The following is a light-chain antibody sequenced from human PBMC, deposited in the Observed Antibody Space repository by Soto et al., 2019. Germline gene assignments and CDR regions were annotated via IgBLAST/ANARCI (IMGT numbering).Light chain of an antibody. CDR1: QSLSSSF. V-gene: IGKV3-20*01. CDR2: GAS. CDR3: QQYATSQWT. Sequence: EIVLTQSPGTLSMSPGERATLSCRASQSLSSSFLAWYQQKPGQAPRLLIYGASSRAIGILDRFSGSGSGPDFTLTISRLEPEDFAVYYCQQYATSQWTFGQGTKVEIK. J-gene: IGKJ1*01.